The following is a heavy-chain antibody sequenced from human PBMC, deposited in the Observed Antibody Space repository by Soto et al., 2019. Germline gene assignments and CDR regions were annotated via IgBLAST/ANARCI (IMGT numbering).Heavy chain of an antibody. CDR1: GFTFSSYS. Sequence: EVQLVESGGGLVKPGGSLRLSCAASGFTFSSYSMNWVRQAPGKGLEWVSSISSSSSYIYYADSVKGRFTISRDNAKNSLYLQMNSLRAEDTAVYYCARDKVASLKTVTTGDYYYYGMDVWGQGTTVTVSS. CDR2: ISSSSSYI. D-gene: IGHD4-4*01. V-gene: IGHV3-21*01. CDR3: ARDKVASLKTVTTGDYYYYGMDV. J-gene: IGHJ6*02.